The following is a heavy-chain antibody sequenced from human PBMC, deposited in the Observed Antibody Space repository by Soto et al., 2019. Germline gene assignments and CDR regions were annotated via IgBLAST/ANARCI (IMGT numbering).Heavy chain of an antibody. CDR3: ARTIAGIAVAGTVGYYYYGMDV. CDR2: INHSGST. D-gene: IGHD6-19*01. J-gene: IGHJ6*02. Sequence: SEPLSLTCEVYGGSFSGYYWSWIRQPPGKGLDWIEEINHSGSTNYNPSLKSRVTISVDTSKNQFSLKLSSVTAADTAVYYCARTIAGIAVAGTVGYYYYGMDVWGQGTTVTVSS. CDR1: GGSFSGYY. V-gene: IGHV4-34*01.